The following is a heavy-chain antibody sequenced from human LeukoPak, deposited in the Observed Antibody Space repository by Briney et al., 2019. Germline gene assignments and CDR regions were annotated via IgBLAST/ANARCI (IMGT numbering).Heavy chain of an antibody. V-gene: IGHV4-30-2*01. CDR3: ARGESSSNDY. CDR2: IYHSGST. Sequence: PSETLSLTCTVSGGSISSGGYYWSWIRQPPGKGLEWIGYIYHSGSTYYNPSLKSRVTISVDRSKNQFSLKLSSVTAADTAVYYCARGESSSNDYWGQGTLVTVSS. J-gene: IGHJ4*02. CDR1: GGSISSGGYY. D-gene: IGHD6-6*01.